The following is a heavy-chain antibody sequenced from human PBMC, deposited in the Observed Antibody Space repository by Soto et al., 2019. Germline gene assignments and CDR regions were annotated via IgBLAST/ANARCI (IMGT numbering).Heavy chain of an antibody. Sequence: EASVKVSCKASGGTFSSYAISWVRRAPGQGLEWMGGIIPIFGTANYAQKFQGRVTITADESTSTAYMELSSLRSEDTAVYYCARAVVRGARKGFYYYYGMDVWGQGTTVTVSS. D-gene: IGHD3-10*02. CDR1: GGTFSSYA. V-gene: IGHV1-69*13. CDR3: ARAVVRGARKGFYYYYGMDV. J-gene: IGHJ6*02. CDR2: IIPIFGTA.